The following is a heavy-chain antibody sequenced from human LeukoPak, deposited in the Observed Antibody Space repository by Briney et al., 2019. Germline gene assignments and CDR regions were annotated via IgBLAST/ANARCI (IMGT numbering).Heavy chain of an antibody. CDR3: ARDRGGMATPDRY. J-gene: IGHJ4*02. Sequence: ASVTVSCKASGYTFTGYYMHWVRQAPGQGLEWMGWISAYNGNTNYAQKLQGRVTMTTDTSTSTAYMKLRSLRSDDTAVYYCARDRGGMATPDRYWGQGTLVTVSS. D-gene: IGHD5-24*01. V-gene: IGHV1-18*04. CDR2: ISAYNGNT. CDR1: GYTFTGYY.